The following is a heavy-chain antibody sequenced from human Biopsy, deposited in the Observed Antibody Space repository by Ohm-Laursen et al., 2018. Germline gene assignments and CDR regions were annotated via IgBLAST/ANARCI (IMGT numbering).Heavy chain of an antibody. Sequence: GTLSLTCTVSGGSFSGTYWSWIRQTPGKGLEWIGEINHSGSTKYNPSFESRVPISVDTSKTKFSLNLFSVTAADAARYFCARGEYYAYWSGARKLNYFDYWGQGTLVIVSS. CDR2: INHSGST. V-gene: IGHV4-34*01. D-gene: IGHD3-3*01. CDR3: ARGEYYAYWSGARKLNYFDY. CDR1: GGSFSGTY. J-gene: IGHJ4*02.